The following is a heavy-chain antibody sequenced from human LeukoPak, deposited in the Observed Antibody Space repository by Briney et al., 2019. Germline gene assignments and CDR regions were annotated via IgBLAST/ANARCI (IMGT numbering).Heavy chain of an antibody. V-gene: IGHV4-59*01. CDR1: GGSISSYY. CDR2: IYYSGST. J-gene: IGHJ3*02. CDR3: ARDPHYYDSSGYPTPYAFDI. Sequence: SETLSLTCTVSGGSISSYYWSWIRQPPGKGLEWIGYIYYSGSTNYNPSLKSRVTISVDTSKNQFSLKLSSVAAADTAVYYCARDPHYYDSSGYPTPYAFDIWGQGTMVTVSS. D-gene: IGHD3-22*01.